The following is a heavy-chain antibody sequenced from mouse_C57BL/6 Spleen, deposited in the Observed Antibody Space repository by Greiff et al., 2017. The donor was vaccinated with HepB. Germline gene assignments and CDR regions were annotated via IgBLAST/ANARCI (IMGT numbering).Heavy chain of an antibody. Sequence: EVKLMESGGGLVKPGGSLKLSCAASGFTFSSYAMSWVRQTPEKRLEWVATISDGGSYTYYPDNVKGRFTISRDNAKNNLYLQMSHLKSEDTAMYYCARDGYDYDQAWFAYWGQGTLVTVSA. V-gene: IGHV5-4*01. CDR3: ARDGYDYDQAWFAY. CDR2: ISDGGSYT. D-gene: IGHD2-4*01. J-gene: IGHJ3*01. CDR1: GFTFSSYA.